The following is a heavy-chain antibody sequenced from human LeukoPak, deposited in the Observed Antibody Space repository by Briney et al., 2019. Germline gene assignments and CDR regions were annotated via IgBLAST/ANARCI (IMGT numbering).Heavy chain of an antibody. Sequence: SETLSLTCTVSGGSMSSSDYYYTRIRQPPGKGLEWIGISYNSGSPYYIPSLMSRSTISIDTSENLYSLKLSSVPAADSACSYCARLQSRYEILRSDMGGPGTMVTVSS. CDR1: GGSMSSSDYY. J-gene: IGHJ3*02. CDR3: ARLQSRYEILRSDM. D-gene: IGHD3-16*01. CDR2: SYNSGSP. V-gene: IGHV4-30-4*02.